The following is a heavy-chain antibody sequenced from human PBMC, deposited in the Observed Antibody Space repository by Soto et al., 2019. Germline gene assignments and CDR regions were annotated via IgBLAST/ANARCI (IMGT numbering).Heavy chain of an antibody. J-gene: IGHJ4*02. V-gene: IGHV1-46*01. CDR1: GYTFTSYY. CDR3: ARDQYSSGWYSDI. D-gene: IGHD6-19*01. CDR2: INPSGGST. Sequence: ASVKVSCKASGYTFTSYYMHWVRQAPGQGLEWMGIINPSGGSTSYAQKFQGRVTMTRDTSTSTVYMKRSSLRSEDTAVYYCARDQYSSGWYSDIWGQGTLVTVSS.